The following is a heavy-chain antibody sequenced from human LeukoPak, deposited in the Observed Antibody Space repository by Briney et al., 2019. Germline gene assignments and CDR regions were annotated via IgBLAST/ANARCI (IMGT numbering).Heavy chain of an antibody. Sequence: ASVKVSCKASCYTFTSYGISWVRQAPGQGLEWMGWISAYNGNTNYAQKLQGRVTMTTDTSTSTAYMELSSLRSEDTAVYYCARGSRGYYYDSSGYYYAFDYWGQGTLVTVSS. J-gene: IGHJ4*02. CDR2: ISAYNGNT. CDR1: CYTFTSYG. CDR3: ARGSRGYYYDSSGYYYAFDY. D-gene: IGHD3-22*01. V-gene: IGHV1-18*01.